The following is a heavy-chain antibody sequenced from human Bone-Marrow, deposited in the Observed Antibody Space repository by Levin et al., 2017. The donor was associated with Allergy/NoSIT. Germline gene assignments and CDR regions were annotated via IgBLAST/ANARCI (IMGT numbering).Heavy chain of an antibody. V-gene: IGHV3-21*01. Sequence: PGGSLRLSCAASGFIFGAHSMTWVRQAPGKGLEWVSSITSSGVYIYYGDSAKGRFTISRDNAKKSLYLQMNSLRVEDRGVYYCARGGRANVIGDSLDVWGQGTTVTVSS. CDR3: ARGGRANVIGDSLDV. CDR2: ITSSGVYI. CDR1: GFIFGAHS. D-gene: IGHD3-16*01. J-gene: IGHJ6*02.